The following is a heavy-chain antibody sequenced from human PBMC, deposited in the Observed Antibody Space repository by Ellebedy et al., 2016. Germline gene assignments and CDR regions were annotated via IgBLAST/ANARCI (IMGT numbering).Heavy chain of an antibody. CDR2: LSYDGSNK. Sequence: GESLKISXAASGFTFSSYGMHWVRQAPGKGLEWVAVLSYDGSNKYYADSVKGRFTISRDNAKNSLYLQMNSLRAEDTALYYCAKDGSGFGVITWVDYWGQGTLVTVSS. V-gene: IGHV3-30*18. CDR1: GFTFSSYG. CDR3: AKDGSGFGVITWVDY. D-gene: IGHD3-22*01. J-gene: IGHJ4*02.